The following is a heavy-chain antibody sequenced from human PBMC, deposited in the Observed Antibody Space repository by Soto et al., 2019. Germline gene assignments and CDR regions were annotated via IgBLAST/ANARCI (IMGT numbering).Heavy chain of an antibody. CDR2: IKVDSGYT. CDR1: GYPFIKYG. V-gene: IGHV1-18*04. J-gene: IGHJ5*02. CDR3: ATYYDTGFDP. D-gene: IGHD3-22*01. Sequence: QLQLVQSAAEVKKPGASVRVSCKAYGYPFIKYGISWIRQAPEQGLEWMGWIKVDSGYTNYAQKFQGRVTMTADTSSDTAFMELRSLRLADTAVYFCATYYDTGFDPWGQGTLVSVSS.